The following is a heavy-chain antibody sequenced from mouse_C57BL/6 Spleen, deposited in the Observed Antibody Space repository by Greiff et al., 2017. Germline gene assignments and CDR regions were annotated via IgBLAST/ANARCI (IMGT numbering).Heavy chain of an antibody. CDR1: GYTFTDYN. J-gene: IGHJ2*01. CDR3: ARENAENYIEY. Sequence: VQLQQSGPELVKPGASVKIPCKASGYTFTDYNMDWVKQSHGKSLEWIGDINPNNGGTIYNQKFKGKATLTVAKSSSTAYMELRSLTSEDTAVYYWARENAENYIEYWGQGTT. V-gene: IGHV1-18*01. CDR2: INPNNGGT.